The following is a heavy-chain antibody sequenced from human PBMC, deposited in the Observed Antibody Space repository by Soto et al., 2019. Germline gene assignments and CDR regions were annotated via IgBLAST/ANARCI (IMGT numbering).Heavy chain of an antibody. D-gene: IGHD6-13*01. Sequence: EASVKVSCKASGYTFTSYGISWVRQAPGQGLEWMGWISAYNGNTNYAQKLQGRVTMTTDTSTSTAYMELRSLRSDDTAVYYCARGYSSSRSPLPPEAYYWGQGTLVTVSS. CDR3: ARGYSSSRSPLPPEAYY. V-gene: IGHV1-18*01. CDR2: ISAYNGNT. CDR1: GYTFTSYG. J-gene: IGHJ4*02.